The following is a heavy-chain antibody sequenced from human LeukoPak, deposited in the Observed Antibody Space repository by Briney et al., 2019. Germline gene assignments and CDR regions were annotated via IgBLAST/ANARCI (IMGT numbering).Heavy chain of an antibody. D-gene: IGHD3-22*01. CDR2: ISSSSSYI. J-gene: IGHJ4*02. CDR3: ARDLNYYDSSGYSDY. V-gene: IGHV3-21*01. CDR1: GFTFSSYS. Sequence: GGSPRLSCAASGFTFSSYSMNWVRQAPGKGLEWVSSISSSSSYIYYADSVKGRFTISGDNAENSLYLQMNSLRAEDTAVYYCARDLNYYDSSGYSDYWGQGTLVTVSS.